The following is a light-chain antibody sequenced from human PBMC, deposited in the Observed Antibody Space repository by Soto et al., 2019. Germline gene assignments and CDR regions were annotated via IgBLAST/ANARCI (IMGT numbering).Light chain of an antibody. CDR3: SSYTSTSSYV. CDR1: SSDVGGYNS. J-gene: IGLJ1*01. CDR2: EVS. V-gene: IGLV2-14*03. Sequence: QSALTQPASVPGSPGQSITVSCTGTSSDVGGYNSVSWYQQHPGKPPKLIIYEVSNRPSGVSDLFSGSKSGNTASLTISGLQAEDEADYYCSSYTSTSSYVFATGTKVTVL.